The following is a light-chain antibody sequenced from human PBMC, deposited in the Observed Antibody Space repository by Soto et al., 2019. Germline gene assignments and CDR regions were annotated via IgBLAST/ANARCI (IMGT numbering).Light chain of an antibody. Sequence: QSALTQPASVSGSPGQSITISCTGTSSDVGGYNYVSWYQQHPGKAPKLMIYDVSNRPSGVSNRFSGSKSGNTASMTISRIRAEDVADYYCSSYTSSSTLLSVFGTGTKLTVL. V-gene: IGLV2-14*01. J-gene: IGLJ1*01. CDR3: SSYTSSSTLLSV. CDR1: SSDVGGYNY. CDR2: DVS.